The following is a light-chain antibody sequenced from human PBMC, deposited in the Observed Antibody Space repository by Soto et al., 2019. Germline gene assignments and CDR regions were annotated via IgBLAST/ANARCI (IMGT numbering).Light chain of an antibody. Sequence: DILITQSPSTLSASVGDRVTITCRASQNIDSWLAWYQQKSGKAPKIMIYGATSLERGVPSRFSGSGSGTEFTLTISSLQPDEFATYYCQHYKMYSPWTFGQGTKVDI. J-gene: IGKJ1*01. CDR2: GAT. CDR1: QNIDSW. V-gene: IGKV1-5*01. CDR3: QHYKMYSPWT.